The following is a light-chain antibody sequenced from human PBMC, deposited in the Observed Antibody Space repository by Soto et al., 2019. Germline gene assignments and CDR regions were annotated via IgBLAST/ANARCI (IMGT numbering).Light chain of an antibody. CDR2: GAS. CDR3: QHYGNSPPSVT. CDR1: QSISSYY. Sequence: EIVLTQSPDTLSLSPRERATLSCRASQSISSYYLVWYQQKPGQAPRLLIYGASSRATGIPDRFSGSGSGTDFTLTINRLEPEDFAVYYCQHYGNSPPSVTFGPGTKVDI. J-gene: IGKJ3*01. V-gene: IGKV3-20*01.